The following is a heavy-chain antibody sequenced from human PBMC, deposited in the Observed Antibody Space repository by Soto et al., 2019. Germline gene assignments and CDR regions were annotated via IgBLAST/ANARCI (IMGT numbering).Heavy chain of an antibody. D-gene: IGHD3-22*01. CDR2: ISYSGST. Sequence: PSETLSLTCSVSGGSISSGDYYWNWIRQSPGKGLEWIGYISYSGSTYYNPSLKSRVTISADTSKHQFSLKLSSVTGADTAVYYCARSPYDTFDYWRQVTLFPVSS. J-gene: IGHJ4*02. CDR1: GGSISSGDYY. V-gene: IGHV4-30-4*01. CDR3: ARSPYDTFDY.